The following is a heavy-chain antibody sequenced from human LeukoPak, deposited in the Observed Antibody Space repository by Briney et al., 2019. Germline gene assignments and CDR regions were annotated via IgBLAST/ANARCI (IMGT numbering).Heavy chain of an antibody. CDR1: GFSLSTSGVG. Sequence: SGPTLVKPTQTLTLTCTFSGFSLSTSGVGVGWIRQPPGKALEWLALIYWNDDKRYSPSLKSRLTITKDTSKNQVDLTMTNMDPVDTATYYCAHRIPKGSLDYWGQGTLVTVSS. CDR3: AHRIPKGSLDY. J-gene: IGHJ4*02. CDR2: IYWNDDK. V-gene: IGHV2-5*01. D-gene: IGHD3-10*01.